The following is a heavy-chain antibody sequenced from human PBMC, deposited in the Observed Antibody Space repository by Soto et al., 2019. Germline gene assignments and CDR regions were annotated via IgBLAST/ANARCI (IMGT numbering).Heavy chain of an antibody. CDR1: GFTFGSYG. Sequence: GVSLRVSCAASGFTFGSYGMHWVRQAPGKWLEWVAVIWYDGSNKYYADSVKGRFTISRDNSKNTLYLQMNSLRAEDTAVYYCARGGIMITFGGVIVREPFDYWGHGTLVTVSS. D-gene: IGHD3-16*02. CDR3: ARGGIMITFGGVIVREPFDY. V-gene: IGHV3-33*01. CDR2: IWYDGSNK. J-gene: IGHJ4*01.